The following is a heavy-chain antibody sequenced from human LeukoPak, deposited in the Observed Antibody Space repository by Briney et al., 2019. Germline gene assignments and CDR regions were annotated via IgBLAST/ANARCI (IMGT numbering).Heavy chain of an antibody. Sequence: GGSLRLSCAVSGFTVSSNYMSWVRQAPGKGLEWVSGISGSAGSTYYADSVKGRFTISRDNSKNILYLQMNSLRTEDTAVYYCARGDYGVNERFVFWGQGTLVTVSP. CDR1: GFTVSSNY. CDR2: ISGSAGST. CDR3: ARGDYGVNERFVF. J-gene: IGHJ5*01. D-gene: IGHD4-23*01. V-gene: IGHV3-53*05.